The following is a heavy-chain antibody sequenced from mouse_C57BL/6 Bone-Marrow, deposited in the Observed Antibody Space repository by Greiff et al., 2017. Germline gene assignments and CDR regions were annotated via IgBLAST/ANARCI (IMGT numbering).Heavy chain of an antibody. V-gene: IGHV1-15*01. D-gene: IGHD1-2*01. J-gene: IGHJ2*01. CDR2: IDPETGGT. CDR1: GYTFTDYE. Sequence: LQESGAELVRPGASVTLSCKASGYTFTDYEMHWVKQTPVHGLEWIGAIDPETGGTAYNQKFKGKAILTADKSSSTAYMELRSLTSEDSAVYYCTRATDYWGQGTTLTVSS. CDR3: TRATDY.